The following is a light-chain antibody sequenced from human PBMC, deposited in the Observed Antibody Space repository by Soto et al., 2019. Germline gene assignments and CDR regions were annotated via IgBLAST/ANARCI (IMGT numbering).Light chain of an antibody. Sequence: QPASVSGSPGQSITISCTGISRDVGGYIYVSWYQQHPGKAPKLMIYDVNNRPSGVSNRFSGSKSGNTASLTISGLQAEDEADYYCSSYTSSSTSFGTGTKLTVL. CDR3: SSYTSSSTS. CDR1: SRDVGGYIY. V-gene: IGLV2-14*01. J-gene: IGLJ1*01. CDR2: DVN.